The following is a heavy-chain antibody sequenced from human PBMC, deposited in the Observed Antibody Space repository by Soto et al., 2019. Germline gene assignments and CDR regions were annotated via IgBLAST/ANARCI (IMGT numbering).Heavy chain of an antibody. D-gene: IGHD2-15*01. J-gene: IGHJ6*02. CDR2: ISAYNGNT. CDR3: ARDHYCSGGSCYVGMDV. Sequence: GASVKVSCKASGYTFTSYGISWVRQAPGQGLEWMGWISAYNGNTNYAQKLQGRVTMTTDTSTSTAYMELRSLRSDDTAVYYCARDHYCSGGSCYVGMDVWGQGTTGTVAS. V-gene: IGHV1-18*01. CDR1: GYTFTSYG.